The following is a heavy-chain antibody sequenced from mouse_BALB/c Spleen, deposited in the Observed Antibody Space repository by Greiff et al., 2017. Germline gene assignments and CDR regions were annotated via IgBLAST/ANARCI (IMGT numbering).Heavy chain of an antibody. V-gene: IGHV2-6-5*01. J-gene: IGHJ1*01. CDR3: AKSPPYGYWYFDV. Sequence: VQGVESGPGLVAPSQSLSITCTVSGFSLTDYGVSWIRQPPGKGLEWLGVIWGGGSTYYNSALKSRLSISKDNSKSQVFLKMNSLQTDDTAMYYCAKSPPYGYWYFDVWGAGTTVTVSS. CDR1: GFSLTDYG. D-gene: IGHD1-1*01. CDR2: IWGGGST.